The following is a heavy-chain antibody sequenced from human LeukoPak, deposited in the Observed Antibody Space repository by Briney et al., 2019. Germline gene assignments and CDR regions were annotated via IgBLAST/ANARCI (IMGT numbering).Heavy chain of an antibody. Sequence: GGSLRLSCAASGFTFSSYAISWVRQAPGKGLEWVSAISGSGGSTYYADSVKGRFTISRDNSKNTLYLQMNSLRAEDTAVYYCAKKRGAARLGNYFDYWGQGTLVTVSS. V-gene: IGHV3-23*01. CDR3: AKKRGAARLGNYFDY. CDR1: GFTFSSYA. D-gene: IGHD6-6*01. J-gene: IGHJ4*02. CDR2: ISGSGGST.